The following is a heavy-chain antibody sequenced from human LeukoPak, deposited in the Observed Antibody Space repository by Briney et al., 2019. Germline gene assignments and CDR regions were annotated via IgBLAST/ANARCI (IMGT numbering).Heavy chain of an antibody. CDR3: ARGGIRYFDY. D-gene: IGHD2-21*01. Sequence: SETLSLTCAVYGGSFSGYYWSWIRQPPGKGLEWIGEINHSGSTNYNPSLKSRVTISVDTSKNQFSLKLSSVTAADTAVYYCARGGIRYFDYWGQGTLVTVSS. CDR1: GGSFSGYY. CDR2: INHSGST. J-gene: IGHJ4*02. V-gene: IGHV4-34*01.